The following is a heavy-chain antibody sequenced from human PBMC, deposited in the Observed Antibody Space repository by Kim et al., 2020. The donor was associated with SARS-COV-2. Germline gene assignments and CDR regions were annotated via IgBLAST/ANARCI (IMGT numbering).Heavy chain of an antibody. V-gene: IGHV3-74*01. J-gene: IGHJ4*02. Sequence: GGSLRLSCAASGFTFSSYWMHWVRQAPGKGLVWVSRINSDGSSTSYADSVKGRFTISRDNAKNTLYLQMNSLRAEDTAVYYCARDALRGRPAAMGVEGTTAYWGQGALVTVSS. CDR1: GFTFSSYW. CDR2: INSDGSST. D-gene: IGHD2-2*01. CDR3: ARDALRGRPAAMGVEGTTAY.